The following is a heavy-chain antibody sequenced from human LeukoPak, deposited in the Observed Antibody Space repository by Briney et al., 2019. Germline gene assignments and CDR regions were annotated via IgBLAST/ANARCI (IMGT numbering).Heavy chain of an antibody. CDR1: GFTFSSYG. Sequence: PGGSLRLSCAASGFTFSSYGMNWVRQAPGKGLEWVSGINSGGGSTYYADSVKGRFTISRDNSKNTLYLQMNSLRGEDTAVYYCAKRLEVVATTIDYWGQGTLVTVSS. CDR3: AKRLEVVATTIDY. J-gene: IGHJ4*02. CDR2: INSGGGST. V-gene: IGHV3-23*01. D-gene: IGHD5-12*01.